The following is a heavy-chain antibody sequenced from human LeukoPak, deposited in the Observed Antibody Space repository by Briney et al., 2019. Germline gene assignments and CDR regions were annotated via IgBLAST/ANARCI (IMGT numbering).Heavy chain of an antibody. CDR2: INPNSGGT. CDR3: ARGYPLSTTAAGTYFQH. CDR1: AYTFSGYY. V-gene: IGHV1-2*02. D-gene: IGHD6-13*01. J-gene: IGHJ1*01. Sequence: ASVKVSCKASAYTFSGYYMHWVRQAPGQGLEWMGWINPNSGGTNYAQKFQGRVTMTRDTSISTAYMELSRLRSDDTAVYYCARGYPLSTTAAGTYFQHWGQGTLVTVSS.